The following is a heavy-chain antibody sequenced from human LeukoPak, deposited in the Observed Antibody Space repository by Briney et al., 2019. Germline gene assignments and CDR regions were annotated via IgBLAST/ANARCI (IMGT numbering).Heavy chain of an antibody. V-gene: IGHV3-23*01. Sequence: GGSLRLPCAASGFTLSNSAMSWVRQAPGKGPEWVSAIVNSGGSTHYADSVMGRFTISRDNSKNTLYLQMNSLRAEDTAVYYCAKHYDSSGYYYVNWGQGTLVTVSS. CDR2: IVNSGGST. J-gene: IGHJ4*02. CDR1: GFTLSNSA. CDR3: AKHYDSSGYYYVN. D-gene: IGHD3-22*01.